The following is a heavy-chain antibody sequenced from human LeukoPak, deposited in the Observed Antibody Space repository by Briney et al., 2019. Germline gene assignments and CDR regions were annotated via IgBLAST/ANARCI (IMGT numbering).Heavy chain of an antibody. V-gene: IGHV3-23*01. CDR1: GFTFSSYS. CDR2: IPGSGGST. Sequence: PGGSLRLSCAASGFTFSSYSMNWVHQAPGKGLEWVSGIPGSGGSTNYADSVKGRFTISRDNSKNTLYLQMNSLRAEDTAVYYCAKDSDYVWGSYRNPFDYWGQGTLVTVSS. D-gene: IGHD3-16*02. CDR3: AKDSDYVWGSYRNPFDY. J-gene: IGHJ4*02.